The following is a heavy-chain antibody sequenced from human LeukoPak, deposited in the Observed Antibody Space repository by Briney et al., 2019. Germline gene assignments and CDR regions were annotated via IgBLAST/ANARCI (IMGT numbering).Heavy chain of an antibody. V-gene: IGHV2-70*11. Sequence: RMSGPALVKPTQTLTLTCTFSGFSLITSGMCVSWIRQPPGKALEWLARLDWDDDKYYSTSLKTRLTISKDTSKNQVVLTMTTMDPVDTDSYYCARPTGSCCSFLEHWGQGTLVTVSS. CDR2: LDWDDDK. D-gene: IGHD6-19*01. CDR1: GFSLITSGMC. J-gene: IGHJ4*02. CDR3: ARPTGSCCSFLEH.